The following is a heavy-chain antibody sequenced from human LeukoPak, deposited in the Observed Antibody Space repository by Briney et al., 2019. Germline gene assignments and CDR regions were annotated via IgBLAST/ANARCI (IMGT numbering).Heavy chain of an antibody. CDR1: GFTFSSYW. D-gene: IGHD1-26*01. J-gene: IGHJ4*02. Sequence: GGSLRLSCAASGFTFSSYWMSWVRQAPGKGLEWVANIKQDGSEKYYVDSVKGRFTISRDNAKNSLYLQMNSLRAEDTAVYYCAREETHSGSYPDFDYWGQGTLVTVSS. V-gene: IGHV3-7*01. CDR3: AREETHSGSYPDFDY. CDR2: IKQDGSEK.